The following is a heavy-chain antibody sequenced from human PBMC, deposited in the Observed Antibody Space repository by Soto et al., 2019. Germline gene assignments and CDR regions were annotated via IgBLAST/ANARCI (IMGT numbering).Heavy chain of an antibody. J-gene: IGHJ6*03. CDR1: GGSFSGYY. CDR2: INHSGST. Sequence: SETLSLTCAVYGGSFSGYYWSWIRQPPGKGLEWIGEINHSGSTNYNPSLKSRVTISVDTSKNQFSLKLSSVTAADTAVYYCARVGFDCSSTSCYEIDYYYYYMDVWGKGTTVTVSS. V-gene: IGHV4-34*01. D-gene: IGHD2-2*01. CDR3: ARVGFDCSSTSCYEIDYYYYYMDV.